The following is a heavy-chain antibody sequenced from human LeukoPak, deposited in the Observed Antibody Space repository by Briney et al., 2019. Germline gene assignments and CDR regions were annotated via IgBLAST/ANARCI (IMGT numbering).Heavy chain of an antibody. CDR3: ARDPWSVVGATTRRLSAFDI. CDR2: IYYSGST. V-gene: IGHV4-59*12. Sequence: SETLSLTCTVSGGSISSYYWSWIRQPPGKGLEWIGYIYYSGSTNYNPSLKSRVTISVDTSKNQFSLKLSSVTAADTAVYYCARDPWSVVGATTRRLSAFDIWGQGTMVTVSS. CDR1: GGSISSYY. J-gene: IGHJ3*02. D-gene: IGHD1-26*01.